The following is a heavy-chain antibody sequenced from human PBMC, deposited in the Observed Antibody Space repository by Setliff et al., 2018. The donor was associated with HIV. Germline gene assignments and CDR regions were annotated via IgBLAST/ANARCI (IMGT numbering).Heavy chain of an antibody. J-gene: IGHJ6*03. D-gene: IGHD4-17*01. V-gene: IGHV4-61*09. CDR3: ARDLRDLSDYGDAYYYYMDV. CDR1: GGTIRSGDYY. Sequence: SETLSLTCSVSGGTIRSGDYYWTWIRQPAGKGLEWIGHTYISGNSNYNPSLKSRVTISIDTSKNQFSLKLSSVTAADTAVYYCARDLRDLSDYGDAYYYYMDVWGKGTKVTVSS. CDR2: TYISGNS.